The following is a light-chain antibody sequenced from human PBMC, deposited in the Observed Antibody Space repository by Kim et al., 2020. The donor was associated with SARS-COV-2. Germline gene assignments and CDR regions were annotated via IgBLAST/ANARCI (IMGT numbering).Light chain of an antibody. CDR3: QQRGSWPLT. CDR2: DAS. CDR1: QSVSNY. J-gene: IGKJ4*01. Sequence: LSQGERATLSCRASQSVSNYLAWYQQNPGQAPRLLIYDASNRATGVPARFSGSGSGTDFTLTISTLEPEDFAVYYCQQRGSWPLTFGGGTKLEI. V-gene: IGKV3-11*01.